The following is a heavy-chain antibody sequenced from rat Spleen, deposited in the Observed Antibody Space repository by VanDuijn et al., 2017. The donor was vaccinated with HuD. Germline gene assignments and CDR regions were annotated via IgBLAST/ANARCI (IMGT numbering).Heavy chain of an antibody. CDR1: GFSLTNFH. V-gene: IGHV2-27*01. CDR2: LQNRGST. Sequence: QVQLRESGPGLVQPSQTLSLTCTVSGFSLTNFHVHWVRQPPGKGLEWMGRLQNRGSTDYNSGLKSRLSISRDTSKSQVFLKMNSLQTEDTATYYCARAGSAAISLGNWFAYWGQGTLVTVSS. CDR3: ARAGSAAISLGNWFAY. J-gene: IGHJ3*01. D-gene: IGHD1-2*01.